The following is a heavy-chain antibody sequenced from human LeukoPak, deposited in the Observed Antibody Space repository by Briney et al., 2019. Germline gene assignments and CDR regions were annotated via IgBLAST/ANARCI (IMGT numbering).Heavy chain of an antibody. CDR3: AKDHYDAMYYYDSSGYVPRPDAFDI. CDR2: ISGSGGST. J-gene: IGHJ3*02. D-gene: IGHD3-22*01. CDR1: GFTFSSYA. Sequence: PGGSLRLSCAASGFTFSSYAMSWVRQAPGKGLEWVSAISGSGGSTYYADSVKGRFTISRDNSKNTLYLQMNSLRAEDTAVYYCAKDHYDAMYYYDSSGYVPRPDAFDIWGQGTMVTVSS. V-gene: IGHV3-23*01.